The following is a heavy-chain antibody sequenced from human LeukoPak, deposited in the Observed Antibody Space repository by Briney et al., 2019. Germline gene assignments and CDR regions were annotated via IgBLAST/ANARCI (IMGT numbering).Heavy chain of an antibody. D-gene: IGHD6-19*01. CDR1: GYTFTSSD. J-gene: IGHJ4*02. V-gene: IGHV1-8*01. Sequence: ASVKVSCKASGYTFTSSDINWVRQATGQGLEWMGWMNPNSGDTGYAQKFQGRVTMTRNTSISTAYMELSSLRSEDTGVYYCGGGGAGTLEAVDWGQGTLVTVS. CDR3: GGGGAGTLEAVD. CDR2: MNPNSGDT.